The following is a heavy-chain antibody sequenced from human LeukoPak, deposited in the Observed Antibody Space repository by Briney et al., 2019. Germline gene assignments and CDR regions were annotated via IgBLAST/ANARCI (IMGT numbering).Heavy chain of an antibody. D-gene: IGHD6-13*01. CDR1: GFTFSRYG. J-gene: IGHJ4*02. V-gene: IGHV3-30*02. CDR2: IRYDGSNI. CDR3: AKMGSSWQFDY. Sequence: GGSLRLSCATSGFTFSRYGMHWVRQAPGKGLEWVTFIRYDGSNIYYADSVKGRFTVSRDNSENTLYLQMNSLRPEDTAVYYCAKMGSSWQFDYWGRGTLVTVSS.